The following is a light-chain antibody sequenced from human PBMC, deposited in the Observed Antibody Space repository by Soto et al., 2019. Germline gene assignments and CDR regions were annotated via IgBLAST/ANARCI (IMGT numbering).Light chain of an antibody. CDR1: QGISSY. Sequence: AIRMTQSPSSFSASTGDRVTITCRASQGISSYLAWYQQKPGKAPKLLIYAASTLQSGVPSRFSGSGSGTDSTLTISCLQSEDFATYYCQQYYSYPRGFGQGTKVDIK. CDR3: QQYYSYPRG. V-gene: IGKV1-8*01. J-gene: IGKJ1*01. CDR2: AAS.